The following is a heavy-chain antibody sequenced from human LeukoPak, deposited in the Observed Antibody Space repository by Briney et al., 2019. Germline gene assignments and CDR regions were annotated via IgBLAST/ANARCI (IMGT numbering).Heavy chain of an antibody. CDR3: ARVARPDTSGYYHFDY. J-gene: IGHJ4*02. D-gene: IGHD3-22*01. V-gene: IGHV4-59*01. CDR2: IYYSGTT. CDR1: GGSIRSYY. Sequence: SETLSLTCTVSGGSIRSYYWSWIRQPPGKGLEWIGFIYYSGTTNYNPSLQSRVTISVDTSKNQFSLKLTSVTAADTAVYYCARVARPDTSGYYHFDYWGQGTLVTVSS.